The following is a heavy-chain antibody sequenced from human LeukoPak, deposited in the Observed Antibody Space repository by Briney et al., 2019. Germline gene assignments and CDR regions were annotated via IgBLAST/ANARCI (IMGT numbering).Heavy chain of an antibody. CDR2: IYHSGST. Sequence: PSETLSLTCAVSGYSISSGYYRGWIRQPPGKGLEWIGSIYHSGSTYYNPSLKSRVTISVDTSKNQFSLKLSSVTAADTAVYYCARDLRAFYGMDVWGNGTTVTVSS. J-gene: IGHJ6*04. CDR3: ARDLRAFYGMDV. V-gene: IGHV4-38-2*02. CDR1: GYSISSGYY.